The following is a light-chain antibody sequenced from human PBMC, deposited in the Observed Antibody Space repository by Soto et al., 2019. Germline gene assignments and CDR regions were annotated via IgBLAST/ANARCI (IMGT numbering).Light chain of an antibody. CDR3: QQYNSYSHFA. CDR2: KAS. Sequence: DIQMTQSPSTLSASVGDRVTITCRASQSISSWLAWYQQKPGKAPNPLISKASTLESGVPTRCSGSGSGTEFTHTNSSLQPDDFATYYCQQYNSYSHFAFGPGTKVDIK. J-gene: IGKJ3*01. CDR1: QSISSW. V-gene: IGKV1-5*03.